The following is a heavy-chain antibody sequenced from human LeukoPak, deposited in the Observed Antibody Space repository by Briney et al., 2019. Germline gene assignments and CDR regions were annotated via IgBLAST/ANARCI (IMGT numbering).Heavy chain of an antibody. CDR3: ARDGGYTYGYFDY. CDR2: INTDGSST. J-gene: IGHJ4*02. CDR1: GFTFSDNR. D-gene: IGHD5-18*01. V-gene: IGHV3-74*01. Sequence: PGRSLRLSCAASGFTFSDNRMHWVRQAPGKGLVWVSRINTDGSSTAYADSVKGRFTISRDNAKNTLYLQMNSLRAEDTAVYYCARDGGYTYGYFDYWGQGTLVTVSS.